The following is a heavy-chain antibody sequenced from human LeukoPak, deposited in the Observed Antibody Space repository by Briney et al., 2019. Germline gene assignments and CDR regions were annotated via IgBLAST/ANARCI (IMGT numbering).Heavy chain of an antibody. V-gene: IGHV1-2*02. CDR2: INPNSGGT. CDR3: ARVGDSSGWYEG. Sequence: ASVTVSCKAFGYTFTSNYMHWVRQAPGQGLEWMGWINPNSGGTNYAQKFQGRVTMTRDTSISTAYMELSRLRSDDTAVYYCARVGDSSGWYEGWGQGTLVTVSS. D-gene: IGHD6-19*01. J-gene: IGHJ4*02. CDR1: GYTFTSNY.